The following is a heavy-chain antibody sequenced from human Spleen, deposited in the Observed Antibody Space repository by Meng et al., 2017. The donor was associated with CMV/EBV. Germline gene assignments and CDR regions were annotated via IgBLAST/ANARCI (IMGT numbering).Heavy chain of an antibody. Sequence: GGSLRLSCGGSGFTFEDYAMHWVRQAPGKALEWVSGISWNSDTIGYADSVRGRFTISRDNAKKTLFLQMNSLRVEDTALYYCAKPEPKSTVVTPFHYWGQGTLVTVSS. CDR1: GFTFEDYA. D-gene: IGHD4-23*01. V-gene: IGHV3-9*01. CDR2: ISWNSDTI. CDR3: AKPEPKSTVVTPFHY. J-gene: IGHJ4*02.